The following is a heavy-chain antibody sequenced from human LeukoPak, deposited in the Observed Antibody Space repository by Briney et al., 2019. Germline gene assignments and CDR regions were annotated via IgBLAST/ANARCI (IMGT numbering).Heavy chain of an antibody. V-gene: IGHV4-4*07. Sequence: SETLSLTCIVSGGSLSSYYWSWIRQPAGKGLEWIGRIYISGSTNYNPSLKGRLTMSVDTSKNQFSLKLSSVTAADMAVYYCARDGRDSAFDIWGQGTMVTVSS. CDR3: ARDGRDSAFDI. J-gene: IGHJ3*02. D-gene: IGHD1-26*01. CDR2: IYISGST. CDR1: GGSLSSYY.